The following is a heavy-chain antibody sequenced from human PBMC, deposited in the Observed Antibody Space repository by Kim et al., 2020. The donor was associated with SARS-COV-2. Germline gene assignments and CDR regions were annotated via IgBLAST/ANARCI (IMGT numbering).Heavy chain of an antibody. D-gene: IGHD4-4*01. Sequence: IYIAKSVRGRFTISGDNDKNSLFLQMNSLRAEDTAVYYCARGPNYSPFDYWGQGTLVTVSS. CDR3: ARGPNYSPFDY. J-gene: IGHJ4*02. CDR2: I. V-gene: IGHV3-48*03.